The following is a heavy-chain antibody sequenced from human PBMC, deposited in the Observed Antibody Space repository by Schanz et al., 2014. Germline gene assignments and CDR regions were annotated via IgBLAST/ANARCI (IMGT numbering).Heavy chain of an antibody. Sequence: EQLLQSGGGLVQPGGSLRLSCAASGFTFGSYGMHWVRQAPGKGLEWVAAMSYDGSIKYYADSVKGRFTMSRDNSKNILYLQMNSLRAEDTAVYYCAKARRKSNCSGGRCFHYSYYGMDVWGKGTTVTVSS. D-gene: IGHD2-15*01. J-gene: IGHJ6*04. CDR3: AKARRKSNCSGGRCFHYSYYGMDV. CDR1: GFTFGSYG. CDR2: MSYDGSIK. V-gene: IGHV3-30*18.